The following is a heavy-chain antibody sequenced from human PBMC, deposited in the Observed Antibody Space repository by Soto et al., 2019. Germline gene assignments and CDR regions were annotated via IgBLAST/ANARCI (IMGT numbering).Heavy chain of an antibody. V-gene: IGHV1-18*01. CDR2: ISGYNNNK. D-gene: IGHD6-13*01. J-gene: IGHJ4*02. Sequence: QIQLVQSGTEVREPGAPVKVSCQASGYTFTSYGIIWVRQAPGQGLELMGWISGYNNNKNYAQKYQARVTMTTDTSTRTAYMELRSLRSDDTAVYYCARVGAIAPAEGDYWGQGTLVTVSS. CDR1: GYTFTSYG. CDR3: ARVGAIAPAEGDY.